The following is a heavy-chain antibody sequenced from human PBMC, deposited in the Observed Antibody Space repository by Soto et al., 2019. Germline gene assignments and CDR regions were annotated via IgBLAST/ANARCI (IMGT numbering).Heavy chain of an antibody. CDR3: APLVAALSKNWFDP. J-gene: IGHJ5*02. D-gene: IGHD6-6*01. CDR2: ITPIFGTA. CDR1: GGTFSSYA. V-gene: IGHV1-69*06. Sequence: ASVKVSCKASGGTFSSYAISWVRQAPGQGLEWMGGITPIFGTANYAQKLQGRVTITADKSTSTAYMELSSLRSEDTAVYYCAPLVAALSKNWFDPWGQGTLVTVPQ.